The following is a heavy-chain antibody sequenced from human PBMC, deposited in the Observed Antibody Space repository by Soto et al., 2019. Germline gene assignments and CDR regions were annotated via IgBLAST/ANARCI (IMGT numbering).Heavy chain of an antibody. CDR3: AKERWWIAARTTYYYGMDV. Sequence: VQLVESGGGVVQPGRSLRLSCAASGFTFSSYGMPWVRQAPGKGLEWVAVISYDGSTKYYADSVKGRFTISRDNSKNTLYLRMNSLSAEDTAVYYCAKERWWIAARTTYYYGMDVWGQGTTVTVSS. J-gene: IGHJ6*02. CDR1: GFTFSSYG. CDR2: ISYDGSTK. D-gene: IGHD6-6*01. V-gene: IGHV3-30*18.